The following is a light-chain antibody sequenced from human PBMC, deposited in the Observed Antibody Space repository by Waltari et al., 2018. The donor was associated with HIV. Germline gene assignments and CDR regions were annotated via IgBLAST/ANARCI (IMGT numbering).Light chain of an antibody. CDR2: EVN. J-gene: IGLJ3*02. V-gene: IGLV2-8*01. Sequence: QSALTPPHSASGSPGQSVTLSCTGISTDVGDYKHVSWYQQHPGKAPQLMIYEVNKRPSGVPDRCSGSKSGNTASLTVSGLQAEDEADYYCSSYVGSNRVFGGGTKLTVL. CDR1: STDVGDYKH. CDR3: SSYVGSNRV.